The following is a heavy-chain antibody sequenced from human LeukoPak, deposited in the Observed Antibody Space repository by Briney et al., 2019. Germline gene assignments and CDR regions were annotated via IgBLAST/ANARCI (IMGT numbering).Heavy chain of an antibody. CDR3: ARDLEAANTYYFDY. J-gene: IGHJ4*02. CDR1: GFTVSSSY. D-gene: IGHD6-13*01. V-gene: IGHV3-66*01. Sequence: GGSLLLSCAASGFTVSSSYMSWVRQAPGKGLEWVSIISSAGTTYYADSVKGRFTISRDNSKNTVYLQVNSLRDEDTAVYYCARDLEAANTYYFDYWGQGTMVTVSS. CDR2: ISSAGTT.